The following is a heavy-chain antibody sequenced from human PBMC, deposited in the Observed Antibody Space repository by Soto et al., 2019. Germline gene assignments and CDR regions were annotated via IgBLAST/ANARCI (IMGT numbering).Heavy chain of an antibody. CDR2: ISYDGSNS. J-gene: IGHJ6*02. CDR3: AKGILSATFAPYAMDV. V-gene: IGHV3-30*18. D-gene: IGHD2-15*01. CDR1: GFPFNNYA. Sequence: QVQLVESGGGVVQPGTSLRLSCAASGFPFNNYAMHWVRQRPGKGLDWVAVISYDGSNSYYSDSVKGRFTVSRDRSKNTLSLQMNSLRVEDTGVYYCAKGILSATFAPYAMDVWGQGTTVPVSS.